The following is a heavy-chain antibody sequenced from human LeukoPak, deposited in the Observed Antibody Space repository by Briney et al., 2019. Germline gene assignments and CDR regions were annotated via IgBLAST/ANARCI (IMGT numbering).Heavy chain of an antibody. D-gene: IGHD2-2*01. Sequence: GGSLRLSCAASGLIFSNDAMHWVRQAPGKGLEWVAVISYDGSNKYYADSVKGRFTLSRDNSKDTLYLQMDSLRAEDTAVYSCARGYCSSTACPPCDYWGQGTLVTVSS. V-gene: IGHV3-30*04. CDR2: ISYDGSNK. CDR1: GLIFSNDA. J-gene: IGHJ4*02. CDR3: ARGYCSSTACPPCDY.